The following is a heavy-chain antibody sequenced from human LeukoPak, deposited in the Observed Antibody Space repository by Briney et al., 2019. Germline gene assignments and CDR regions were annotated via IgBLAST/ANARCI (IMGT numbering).Heavy chain of an antibody. V-gene: IGHV1-2*02. CDR2: TNPKNGDR. J-gene: IGHJ5*01. CDR1: GYTFTGYW. CDR3: TRGVLLARFDF. D-gene: IGHD3-10*01. Sequence: ASVKVSCKASGYTFTGYWIHWVRQAPGQGSEWMGWTNPKNGDRKYAQKFQGRVTMTRDTSTSTVYMEVSRLTSDDTAVYYCTRGVLLARFDFWGQGTLVTVSS.